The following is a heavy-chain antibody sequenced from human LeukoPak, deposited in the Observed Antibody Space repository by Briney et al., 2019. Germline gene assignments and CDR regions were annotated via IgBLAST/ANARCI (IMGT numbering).Heavy chain of an antibody. J-gene: IGHJ3*01. CDR2: ITHSGYT. Sequence: PSETLSLTCAVCGGSFSGYYWSWIRQPPGKGLEWTGEITHSGYTNYNPSPKSRVTISVDTSKNQFSLRLSSVTAADTAMYYCARITWDGGDDAFDVWGQGTMVTVSS. D-gene: IGHD2-21*01. CDR3: ARITWDGGDDAFDV. V-gene: IGHV4-34*01. CDR1: GGSFSGYY.